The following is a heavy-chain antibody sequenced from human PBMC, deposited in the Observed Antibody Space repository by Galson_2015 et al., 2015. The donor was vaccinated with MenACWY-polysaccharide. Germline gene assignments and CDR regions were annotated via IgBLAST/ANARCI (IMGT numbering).Heavy chain of an antibody. CDR1: GFTFSSYA. J-gene: IGHJ4*02. CDR2: IFDSVDTT. V-gene: IGHV3-23*01. D-gene: IGHD6-13*01. Sequence: SLRLSCAASGFTFSSYAMGWVRQAPGKGLEWASSIFDSVDTTFYTDSVRGRFAISRDNSKNTLYLQINSLRAEDAAVYYCARYGSRQKPHSLDYWGQGTLVTVSS. CDR3: ARYGSRQKPHSLDY.